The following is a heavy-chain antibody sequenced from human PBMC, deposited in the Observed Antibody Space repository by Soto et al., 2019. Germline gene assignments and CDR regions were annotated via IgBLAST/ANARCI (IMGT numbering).Heavy chain of an antibody. CDR1: GFTFSSYA. V-gene: IGHV3-23*01. D-gene: IGHD3-16*01. J-gene: IGHJ4*02. CDR3: AKVRGDYIWGSSDY. Sequence: EVQLLESGGGLVQPGGSLRLSCAASGFTFSSYAMSWVRQAPGKGLEWVSAISGSGGSTYYADSVKGRFTISRDNSKNTLYLQMNSLRDEDTAVYYCAKVRGDYIWGSSDYWGQGTLVTVSS. CDR2: ISGSGGST.